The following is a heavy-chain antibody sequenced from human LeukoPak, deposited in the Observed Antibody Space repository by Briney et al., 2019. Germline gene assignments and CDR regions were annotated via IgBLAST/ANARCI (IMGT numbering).Heavy chain of an antibody. CDR3: ARRVYYDY. CDR1: GFTFSSYA. CDR2: ISYDGSNK. D-gene: IGHD6-13*01. J-gene: IGHJ4*02. V-gene: IGHV3-30*01. Sequence: GGSLRLSCAASGFTFSSYAMHWVRQAPGKGLEWVAVISYDGSNKYYADSVKGRFTISRDNSKNTLYLQMNSLRAEDTAVYYCARRVYYDYWGQGTLVTVSS.